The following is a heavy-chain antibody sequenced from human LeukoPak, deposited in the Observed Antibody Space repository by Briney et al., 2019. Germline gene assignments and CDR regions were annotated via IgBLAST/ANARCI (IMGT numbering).Heavy chain of an antibody. D-gene: IGHD6-19*01. CDR2: MSYSGST. CDR1: GGYTNSRNYF. V-gene: IGHV4-39*02. J-gene: IGHJ2*01. Sequence: SETLSLTCTVSGGYTNSRNYFWGWLRQPPGKGLEWIASMSYSGSTYYNPSLKSRVSISVNTSKIHFSLRLSSVTAADPAVYYCARLPYTSGWHDWYFDLWGRGTLVTVSS. CDR3: ARLPYTSGWHDWYFDL.